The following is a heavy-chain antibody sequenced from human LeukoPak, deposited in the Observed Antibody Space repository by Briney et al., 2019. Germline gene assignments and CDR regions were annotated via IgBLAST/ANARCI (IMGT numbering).Heavy chain of an antibody. CDR3: AKFSYGFWSGFDP. CDR1: GFTVSSNY. J-gene: IGHJ5*02. Sequence: GGSLRLSCAASGFTVSSNYMSWVRQAPGKGLEWVSVIYSGGSTYYADSVKGRFTISRDNSKNTLYLQMNSLRAEGTAVYYCAKFSYGFWSGFDPWGQGTLVTVSS. D-gene: IGHD3-3*01. CDR2: IYSGGST. V-gene: IGHV3-53*01.